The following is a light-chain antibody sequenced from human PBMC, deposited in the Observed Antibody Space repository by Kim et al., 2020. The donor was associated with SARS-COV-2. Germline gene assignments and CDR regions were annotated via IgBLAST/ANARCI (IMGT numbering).Light chain of an antibody. V-gene: IGKV3-20*01. Sequence: APGERATPPCNASRSVSSNSLAWYQQKPGQAPRLLIYGASSRATGIPDRFSGSGSGTDFTLTITRLEPEDFAVYYCQQYSSSPATFGQGTKVEVK. CDR2: GAS. CDR3: QQYSSSPAT. CDR1: RSVSSNS. J-gene: IGKJ1*01.